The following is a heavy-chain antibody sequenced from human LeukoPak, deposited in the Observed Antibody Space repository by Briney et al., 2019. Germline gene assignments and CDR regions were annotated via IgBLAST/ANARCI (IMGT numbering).Heavy chain of an antibody. Sequence: GGSLRLSCAASGFTFSTYSMNWVRQAPGKGLEWVSSISSSSAYIYCADSEKGRFTISRDNAKNSLYLQMNGLRVEDTAVYYCARGPRNSSSYQYFQHWGQGTLVTVSS. CDR1: GFTFSTYS. CDR3: ARGPRNSSSYQYFQH. CDR2: ISSSSAYI. D-gene: IGHD6-13*01. V-gene: IGHV3-21*01. J-gene: IGHJ1*01.